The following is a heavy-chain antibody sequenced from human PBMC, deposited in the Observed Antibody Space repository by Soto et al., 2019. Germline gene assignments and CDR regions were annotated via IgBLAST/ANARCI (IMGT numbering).Heavy chain of an antibody. CDR2: IYYSGST. D-gene: IGHD2-21*01. J-gene: IGHJ4*02. V-gene: IGHV4-59*04. CDR3: ARHPIVGRHFDY. CDR1: GGSISSYY. Sequence: PSETLSLTCTVSGGSISSYYWSWIRQPPGKGLEWIGYIYYSGSTYYNPSLKSRVTISVDTSKNQFSLKLSSVIAADTAVYYCARHPIVGRHFDYWGQGTLVTVSS.